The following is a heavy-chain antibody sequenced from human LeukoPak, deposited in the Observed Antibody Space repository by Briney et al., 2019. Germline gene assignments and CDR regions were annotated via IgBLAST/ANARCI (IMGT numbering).Heavy chain of an antibody. CDR3: ARDLAGPPQEASDI. CDR1: GFTFSSYW. Sequence: VQPGGSLRLSCAASGFTFSSYWMNWVRQAPGKGLEWVANIKQDGSEKHYVDPVKGRFTISRDNAKNSLYLQMNSLRAEDTALYYCARDLAGPPQEASDIWGQGTMVTVSS. CDR2: IKQDGSEK. J-gene: IGHJ3*02. V-gene: IGHV3-7*01.